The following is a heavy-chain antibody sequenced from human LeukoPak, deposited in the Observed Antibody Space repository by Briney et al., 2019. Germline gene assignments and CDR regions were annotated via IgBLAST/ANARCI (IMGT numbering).Heavy chain of an antibody. CDR1: GFTLSSYW. V-gene: IGHV3-7*01. CDR2: TNKDGTEK. D-gene: IGHD4-23*01. J-gene: IGHJ4*02. CDR3: TRCAYIGNWQPNVDW. Sequence: GGSLRLSCAASGFTLSSYWMSWVRQAPGKGLEWVASTNKDGTEKYYVDSVKGRFAISRDNAKSSLYLQVNSLRAEDTAVYYCTRCAYIGNWQPNVDWWGQGTLVTVSS.